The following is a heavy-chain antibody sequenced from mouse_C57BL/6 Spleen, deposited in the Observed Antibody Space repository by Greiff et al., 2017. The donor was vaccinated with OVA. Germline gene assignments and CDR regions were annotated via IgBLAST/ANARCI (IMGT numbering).Heavy chain of an antibody. J-gene: IGHJ4*01. CDR3: ARILSYYYGSSGAMDY. V-gene: IGHV1-63*01. D-gene: IGHD1-1*01. CDR1: GYTFTNYW. CDR2: IYPGGGYT. Sequence: QVQLQQSGAELVRPGTSVKMSCKASGYTFTNYWIGWAKQRPGHGLEWIGDIYPGGGYTNYNEKFKGKATLTADKSSSTAYMQFSSLSSEDSSIYYCARILSYYYGSSGAMDYWGQGTSVTVSS.